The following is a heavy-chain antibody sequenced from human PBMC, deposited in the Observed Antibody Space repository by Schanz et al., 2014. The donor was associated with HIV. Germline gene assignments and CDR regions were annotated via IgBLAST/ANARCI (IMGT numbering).Heavy chain of an antibody. Sequence: QVQLVESGGGVAQPGRSLRLSCAASGFTFSTYGMHWVRQAPGKGLEWVAVISYDGRNKYYADSVKGRFTISRDNSKNTLYLQLKSLRAEDAAVYYCAKDRNYYESKYRGKGNYYYYYGMDVWGQGTTVTVSS. CDR1: GFTFSTYG. V-gene: IGHV3-30*18. J-gene: IGHJ6*02. CDR3: AKDRNYYESKYRGKGNYYYYYGMDV. D-gene: IGHD3-22*01. CDR2: ISYDGRNK.